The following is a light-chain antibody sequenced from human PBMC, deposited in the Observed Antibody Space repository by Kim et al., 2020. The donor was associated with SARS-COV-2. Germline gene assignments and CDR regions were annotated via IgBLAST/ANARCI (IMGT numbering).Light chain of an antibody. CDR3: QTWGTGWV. Sequence: SVKLTCTLSSGHSSYAIAWHQKQPEKGSRYLMKVNSDGSHNKGDGIPDRFSGSSAGAERYLIISSLQSEDETDYYCQTWGTGWVFGGGTQLTVL. V-gene: IGLV4-69*01. CDR1: SGHSSYA. J-gene: IGLJ3*02. CDR2: VNSDGSH.